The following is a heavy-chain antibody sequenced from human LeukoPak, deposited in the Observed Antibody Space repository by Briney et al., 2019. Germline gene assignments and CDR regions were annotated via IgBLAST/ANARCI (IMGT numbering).Heavy chain of an antibody. D-gene: IGHD3-10*01. Sequence: PLETLSLTCTVSGGSISSDNYQWSWIRQPPGKGLEWIGYINYSGSTYYNPSLKSRVTISVDTSKNHFSLKLSSVTAADTAVYYCARYGSGSTWFDPWGLGTLVTVSS. CDR2: INYSGST. V-gene: IGHV4-30-4*01. CDR3: ARYGSGSTWFDP. J-gene: IGHJ5*02. CDR1: GGSISSDNYQ.